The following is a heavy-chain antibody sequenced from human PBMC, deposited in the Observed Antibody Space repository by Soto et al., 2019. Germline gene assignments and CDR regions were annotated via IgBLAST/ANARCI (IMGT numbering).Heavy chain of an antibody. CDR2: IKRKIDGEAT. J-gene: IGHJ6*02. Sequence: EVQLVESGGGLVKPGGSLRLSCAASGFSFSNAWMNWVRQAPGKGLEWVGRIKRKIDGEATDYAGPVKGRFTVFRDDSKSALYLQMNSLKGDDTAVYYCTTGSVEGVWGQGITVTV. CDR1: GFSFSNAW. D-gene: IGHD2-15*01. CDR3: TTGSVEGV. V-gene: IGHV3-15*07.